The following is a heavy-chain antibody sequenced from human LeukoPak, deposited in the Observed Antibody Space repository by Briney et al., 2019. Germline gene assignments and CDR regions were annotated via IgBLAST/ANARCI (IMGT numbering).Heavy chain of an antibody. CDR2: IYYSGST. J-gene: IGHJ5*02. D-gene: IGHD4-11*01. CDR1: GGSISSGGYY. V-gene: IGHV4-31*03. CDR3: ARDYSNPSGFDP. Sequence: SQTLSLTCTVSGGSISSGGYYWSWIRQHPGTGLEWIGYIYYSGSTYYSPSLKSRVTISVDTSKNQFSLKLSSVTAADTAVYYCARDYSNPSGFDPWGQGTLVTVSS.